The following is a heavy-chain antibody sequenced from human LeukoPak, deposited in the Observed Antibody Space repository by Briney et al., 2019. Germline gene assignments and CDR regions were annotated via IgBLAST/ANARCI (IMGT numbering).Heavy chain of an antibody. CDR3: ARGPGPFGY. CDR2: INLNSGGT. Sequence: ASVKVSCKTSGYTFTGYFMHWVRQAPGQGLEWMGWINLNSGGTNYAQTFQGRVTMTRDTSISTAYMDLSRLRSEDTAVYYCARGPGPFGYWGQGTLVTVSS. J-gene: IGHJ4*02. CDR1: GYTFTGYF. D-gene: IGHD3-16*01. V-gene: IGHV1-2*02.